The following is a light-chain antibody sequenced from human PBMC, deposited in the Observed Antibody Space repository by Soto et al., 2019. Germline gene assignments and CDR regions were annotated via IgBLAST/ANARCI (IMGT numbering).Light chain of an antibody. CDR2: GAS. J-gene: IGKJ1*01. CDR1: QSVSSN. Sequence: EIVMTQSPATLSVSPGERATLSCRASQSVSSNLAFYQQKPGQAPRLLIFGASSRATGVPDRFSGSGSGTDFTLTISRLEPEDFAVYYCQQYGSSFKTFGQGTKVDI. CDR3: QQYGSSFKT. V-gene: IGKV3-20*01.